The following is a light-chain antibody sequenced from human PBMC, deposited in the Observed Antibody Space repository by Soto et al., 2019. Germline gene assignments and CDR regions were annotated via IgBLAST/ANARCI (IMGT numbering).Light chain of an antibody. J-gene: IGLJ1*01. CDR3: CSYTSSSTLHV. V-gene: IGLV2-14*01. CDR1: SSDVGGYNY. Sequence: QSALTQPASVSGSPGQSITISCTGTSSDVGGYNYVSWYQQHPGKAPKHMIYDVSNRPSGVSNRFSGSKSGNTASLTISGLQAEDEADYYCCSYTSSSTLHVFGTGTKVTVL. CDR2: DVS.